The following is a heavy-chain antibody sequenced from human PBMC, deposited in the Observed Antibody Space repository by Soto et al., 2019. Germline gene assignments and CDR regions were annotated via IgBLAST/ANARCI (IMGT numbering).Heavy chain of an antibody. J-gene: IGHJ4*02. CDR1: GGSISSSSYY. Sequence: SETLSLTCTVSGGSISSSSYYWGWIRQPPGKGLEWIGSIYYSGSTYYNPSLKSRVTISVDTSKNQFSLKLSSVTAADTAVYYCASRGSSGYLYYFDYWGQGTLVTVSS. CDR3: ASRGSSGYLYYFDY. CDR2: IYYSGST. V-gene: IGHV4-39*01. D-gene: IGHD3-22*01.